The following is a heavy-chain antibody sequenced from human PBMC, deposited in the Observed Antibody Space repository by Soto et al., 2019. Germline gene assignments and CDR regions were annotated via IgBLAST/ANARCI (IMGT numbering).Heavy chain of an antibody. D-gene: IGHD7-27*01. CDR2: IIPIFGTA. CDR1: GGTFSSYA. J-gene: IGHJ3*02. CDR3: ATSNWGRPTTYDAFDI. Sequence: GASVKVSCKASGGTFSSYAINWVRQAPGQGLEWMGGIIPIFGTANYAQKFQGRVTITADESTSTAYMELSSLRSEDTAVYYCATSNWGRPTTYDAFDIWGQGTMVTVSS. V-gene: IGHV1-69*13.